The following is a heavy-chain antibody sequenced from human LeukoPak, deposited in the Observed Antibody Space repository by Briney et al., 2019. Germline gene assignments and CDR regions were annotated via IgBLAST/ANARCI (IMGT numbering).Heavy chain of an antibody. Sequence: GSLRLSCAASGFTFSSYWMHWVRQASGKGLAWVSRINNDGSSTVYADSVKGRFTISRDNAKNTLYLQMTSLRPEDTAVYYCTRGLQGPDYWGQGTLVTVSP. J-gene: IGHJ4*02. CDR3: TRGLQGPDY. CDR2: INNDGSST. V-gene: IGHV3-74*01. CDR1: GFTFSSYW. D-gene: IGHD5-24*01.